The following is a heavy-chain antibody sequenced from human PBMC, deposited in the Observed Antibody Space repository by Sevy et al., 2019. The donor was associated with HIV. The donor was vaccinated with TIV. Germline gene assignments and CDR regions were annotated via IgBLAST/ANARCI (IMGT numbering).Heavy chain of an antibody. Sequence: GGSLRLSCAGSGFIFSAYWMTWVRQAPGKGLEWVANIKPDGRGKNSVAAVKGRFTISRDNAKNSLYLQMNSLRVEDTAVYYCARVDVACVDGDCESYDFYGMDVWGQGTTVTVSS. J-gene: IGHJ6*02. CDR3: ARVDVACVDGDCESYDFYGMDV. D-gene: IGHD2-21*02. CDR1: GFIFSAYW. CDR2: IKPDGRGK. V-gene: IGHV3-7*01.